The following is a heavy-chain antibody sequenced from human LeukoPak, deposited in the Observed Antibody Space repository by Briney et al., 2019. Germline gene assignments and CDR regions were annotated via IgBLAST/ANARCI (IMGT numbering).Heavy chain of an antibody. J-gene: IGHJ3*02. V-gene: IGHV1-18*01. CDR1: GYTFTSYG. CDR3: ARTTVTTSDDAFDI. CDR2: ISAYNGNT. Sequence: GASVKVSCKASGYTFTSYGISWVRQAPGQGLEWMGWISAYNGNTNYAQKLQGRVTTTTDTSTSTAYMELRSLRSDDTAVYYCARTTVTTSDDAFDIWGQGTMVTVSS. D-gene: IGHD4-17*01.